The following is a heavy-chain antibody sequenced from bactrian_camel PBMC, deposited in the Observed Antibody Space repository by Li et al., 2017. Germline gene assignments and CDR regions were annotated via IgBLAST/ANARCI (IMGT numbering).Heavy chain of an antibody. V-gene: IGHV3S40*01. D-gene: IGHD6*01. J-gene: IGHJ4*01. CDR2: IDTGDGST. Sequence: VQLVESGGGSALAGGSVRLSCAASGYTFNTYSWFRQAPGLEREGVAAIDTGDGSTYYPNSVEGRFTIPHDRVKNTVYLEMRNLKPEDAAMYYCATAYRGGGWESPLNYKYWGQGTQVTVS. CDR1: GYTFNTY. CDR3: ATAYRGGGWESPLNYKY.